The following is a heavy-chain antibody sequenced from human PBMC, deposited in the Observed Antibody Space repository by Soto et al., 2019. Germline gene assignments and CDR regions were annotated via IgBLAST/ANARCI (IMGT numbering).Heavy chain of an antibody. Sequence: QVQLQQSGPGLVKPSQTLSLTCVISGDSVSSNGACWNWIRQSPSRGLQWLGRIYYRSKWFHDYAASVASRMAINPDTSRNQFSLQLNYVTPEDTAVYYCARVHCSAGTCLDGLDFWGQGTTVTVSS. CDR2: IYYRSKWFH. V-gene: IGHV6-1*01. CDR3: ARVHCSAGTCLDGLDF. CDR1: GDSVSSNGAC. J-gene: IGHJ6*02. D-gene: IGHD2-15*01.